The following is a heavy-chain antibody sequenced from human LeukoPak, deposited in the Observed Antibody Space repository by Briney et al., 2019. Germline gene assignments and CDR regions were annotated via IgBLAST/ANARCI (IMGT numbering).Heavy chain of an antibody. CDR2: MSATAGSR. Sequence: PGGSLRLSCVASGFSFSDYYMSWIRQAPGRGLEWVSGMSATAGSRYYGDLVKGRFTISRDNSKNILYLQMNSLTAEDTAVYYCAKDQIYGDGGASDVWGQGTMVIVSS. J-gene: IGHJ3*01. CDR3: AKDQIYGDGGASDV. V-gene: IGHV3-23*01. D-gene: IGHD4-17*01. CDR1: GFSFSDYY.